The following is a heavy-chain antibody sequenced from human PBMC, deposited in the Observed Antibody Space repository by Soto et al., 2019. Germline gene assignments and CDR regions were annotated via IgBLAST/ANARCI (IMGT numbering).Heavy chain of an antibody. D-gene: IGHD1-26*01. V-gene: IGHV1-2*02. CDR2: INPKTAAT. CDR3: ARIKWGSNYSHGMAV. Sequence: QVQLVQSGAEVKKSGASVKVSCKPSGYSFSDYFIQWVRQAPGQGLEWVAWINPKTAATNYAKKFQGRVSLTWDTSSTTASMELTRLRPDDTAVYYCARIKWGSNYSHGMAVLGQGTTVIVSS. J-gene: IGHJ6*01. CDR1: GYSFSDYF.